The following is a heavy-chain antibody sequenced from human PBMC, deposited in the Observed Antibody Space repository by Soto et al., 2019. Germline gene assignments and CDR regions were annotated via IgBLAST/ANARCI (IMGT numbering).Heavy chain of an antibody. J-gene: IGHJ4*02. CDR1: GFNFGSYA. CDR2: ISGSDGKT. CDR3: ARWSYLDY. Sequence: GWALRLSCAAAGFNFGSYALSWVRQAPGKGLEWVSTISGSDGKTFYADSVKGRLSISRDTSQNTLYLKMNSLRADDTAIYYCARWSYLDYWGQGTRVTGSS. D-gene: IGHD3-3*01. V-gene: IGHV3-23*01.